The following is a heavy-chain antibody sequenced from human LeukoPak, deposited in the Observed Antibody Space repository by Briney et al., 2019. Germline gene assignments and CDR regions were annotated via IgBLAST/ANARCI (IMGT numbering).Heavy chain of an antibody. CDR3: ARRLRTGGFDI. J-gene: IGHJ3*02. D-gene: IGHD1-1*01. Sequence: GESLKISCMGSGYRFTTYWIDWVRQVPGKGLEWMGLIQPADSQTRYNPSFQGQVTLSNDKSINTAYLQWSSLRPSDTAIYYCARRLRTGGFDIWGQGIAVTVSS. CDR1: GYRFTTYW. V-gene: IGHV5-51*01. CDR2: IQPADSQT.